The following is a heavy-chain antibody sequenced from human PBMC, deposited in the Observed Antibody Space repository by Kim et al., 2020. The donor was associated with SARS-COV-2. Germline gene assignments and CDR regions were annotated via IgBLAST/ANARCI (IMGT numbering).Heavy chain of an antibody. CDR1: GYSISSGYY. CDR2: IYHSGST. CDR3: AVGGYYSPSFDY. J-gene: IGHJ4*02. V-gene: IGHV4-38-2*02. Sequence: SETLSLTCTVSGYSISSGYYWGWIRQPPGKGLEWIGSIYHSGSTYYNPSLKSRVTISVDTSKNQFSLKLSSVTAADTAVYYCAVGGYYSPSFDYWGQGTLVTVSS. D-gene: IGHD3-3*01.